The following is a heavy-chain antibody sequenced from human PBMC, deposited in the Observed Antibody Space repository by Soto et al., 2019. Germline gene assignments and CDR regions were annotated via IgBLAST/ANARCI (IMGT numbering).Heavy chain of an antibody. CDR1: GYPFTSYA. CDR2: INAANGNT. D-gene: IGHD2-2*02. V-gene: IGHV1-3*01. J-gene: IGHJ6*02. CDR3: ARADCSSTSCYKGGVYYGMDV. Sequence: SVKVSCRASGYPFTSYAMNWVRQAPGQRHERMGWINAANGNTKYSQKFQGRVTITRDTSASTAYMELSSLRSEDTAVYYCARADCSSTSCYKGGVYYGMDVWGQGTTVTV.